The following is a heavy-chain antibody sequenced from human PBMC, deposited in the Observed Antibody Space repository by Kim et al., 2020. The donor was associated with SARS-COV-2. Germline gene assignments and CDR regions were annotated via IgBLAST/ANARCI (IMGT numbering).Heavy chain of an antibody. Sequence: SETLSLTCTVSGYSISSGYYWGWIRQPPGKGLEWIGSIYHSGSTYYNPSLKSRVTISVDTSKNQFSLKLSSVTAADTAVYYCATSRDYYGSGSYVFDYWGQGTLVTVSS. CDR1: GYSISSGYY. J-gene: IGHJ4*02. D-gene: IGHD3-10*01. CDR3: ATSRDYYGSGSYVFDY. V-gene: IGHV4-38-2*02. CDR2: IYHSGST.